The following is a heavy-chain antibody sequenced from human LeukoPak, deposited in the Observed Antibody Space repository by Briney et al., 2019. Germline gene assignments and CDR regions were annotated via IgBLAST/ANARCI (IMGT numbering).Heavy chain of an antibody. CDR3: ASRESH. J-gene: IGHJ4*02. CDR1: GFTFTNYW. Sequence: GEYLKTSCKGLGFTFTNYWIGWVRQMPGKGLEWMGIIYPGESDTRYSPSFQGQVTISADKSINAAYLQWSSLKASDTAMYYCASRESHWGQGTRVSV. V-gene: IGHV5-51*01. CDR2: IYPGESDT.